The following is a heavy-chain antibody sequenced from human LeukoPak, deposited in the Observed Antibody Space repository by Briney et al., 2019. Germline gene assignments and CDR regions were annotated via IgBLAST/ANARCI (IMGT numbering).Heavy chain of an antibody. Sequence: GGSLRLSCAASGFTFSSQGMSWVRQAPGKGLEWVSAITGSGSITYYSDSVKGRFTISRDNSKNTLYLQMNSLRAEDTAVYYCAKDRRYFDLSTLDYWGQGTLVTVSS. CDR3: AKDRRYFDLSTLDY. CDR1: GFTFSSQG. CDR2: ITGSGSIT. D-gene: IGHD3-9*01. V-gene: IGHV3-23*01. J-gene: IGHJ4*02.